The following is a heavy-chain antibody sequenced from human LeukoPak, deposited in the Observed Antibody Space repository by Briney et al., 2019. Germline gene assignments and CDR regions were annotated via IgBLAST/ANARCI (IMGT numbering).Heavy chain of an antibody. V-gene: IGHV3-64D*06. Sequence: GGSLRLSCSPSRFTLTSYPMHWVRQAPGKGLEYVSSISGGGTTDYAGSVRRRFTTSRDNSKNTLYLQMSSLSPEDTAVYYCVRNLPMDYWGQGTLVTVSS. CDR1: RFTLTSYP. CDR2: ISGGGTT. CDR3: VRNLPMDY. J-gene: IGHJ4*02. D-gene: IGHD1-14*01.